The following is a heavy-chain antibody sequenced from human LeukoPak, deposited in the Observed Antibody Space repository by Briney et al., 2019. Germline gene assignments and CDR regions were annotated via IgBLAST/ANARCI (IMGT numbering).Heavy chain of an antibody. J-gene: IGHJ4*02. V-gene: IGHV3-66*01. CDR1: GFTVRNNY. D-gene: IGHD3-10*01. Sequence: PGGSLRLSCAASGFTVRNNYMSWFRQAPGKGLEGVSVIYSGGSTYYADSVKGRFTISRDNSKNTLYLQMNSLRAEDTAVYFCATGERMVRGDGVDYWGQGTLVTVSS. CDR3: ATGERMVRGDGVDY. CDR2: IYSGGST.